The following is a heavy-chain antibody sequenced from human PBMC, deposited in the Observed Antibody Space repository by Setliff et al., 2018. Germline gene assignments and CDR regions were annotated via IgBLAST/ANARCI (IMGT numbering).Heavy chain of an antibody. Sequence: SETLSLTCAVYGGSFSGYYWSGLRQPPGKGLEWSGEINHSGSTNYNPSLKSRVTIAVDTSKNQFSLKLSSVTAADTAVYYCARGEGGSYLGAYYYYYMDVWGKGTTVTVSS. J-gene: IGHJ6*03. V-gene: IGHV4-34*01. CDR3: ARGEGGSYLGAYYYYYMDV. D-gene: IGHD1-26*01. CDR1: GGSFSGYY. CDR2: INHSGST.